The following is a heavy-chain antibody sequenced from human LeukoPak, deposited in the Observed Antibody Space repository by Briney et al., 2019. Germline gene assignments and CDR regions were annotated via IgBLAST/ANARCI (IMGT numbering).Heavy chain of an antibody. CDR2: IDRSGSVK. Sequence: GGSLRLLCPASGSTVSSCAPSSARQAPGKGLELVSYIDRSGSVKYYADSMKGRFTISRDNAKSSLYLQMNSLRVEDTAVYYSGIEAGGSGRDEGWFDSWGQGTLVTVSS. J-gene: IGHJ5*01. CDR1: GSTVSSCA. D-gene: IGHD6-19*01. V-gene: IGHV3-48*03. CDR3: GIEAGGSGRDEGWFDS.